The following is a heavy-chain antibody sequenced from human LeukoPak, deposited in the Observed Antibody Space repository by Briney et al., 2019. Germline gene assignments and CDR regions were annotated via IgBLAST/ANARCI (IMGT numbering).Heavy chain of an antibody. V-gene: IGHV3-23*01. CDR3: AKRGYRYGPDYLDS. J-gene: IGHJ4*02. Sequence: GGSLRLSCAASGFTFSSHAMSWVRQAPGKGLEWVSAICGSGESTPYTDSVKGRFVISSDKAKNTVYLQMSNLRAEDTAVYYCAKRGYRYGPDYLDSWGQGTLVTVSS. CDR2: ICGSGEST. D-gene: IGHD5-18*01. CDR1: GFTFSSHA.